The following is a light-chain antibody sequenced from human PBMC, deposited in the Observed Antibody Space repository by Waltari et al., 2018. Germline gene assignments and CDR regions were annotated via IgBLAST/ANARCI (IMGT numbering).Light chain of an antibody. CDR2: DVS. CDR1: ESVSKF. CDR3: QQRKNWHLT. Sequence: LSTQSPDTLSLSPGQTATISCRASESVSKFLAWYQQKPGQRPRLLIYDVSTRAPGIPARFSGSGFGTEFTLTISSLEPEDFAVYYCQQRKNWHLTFGGGTRVE. J-gene: IGKJ4*01. V-gene: IGKV3-11*01.